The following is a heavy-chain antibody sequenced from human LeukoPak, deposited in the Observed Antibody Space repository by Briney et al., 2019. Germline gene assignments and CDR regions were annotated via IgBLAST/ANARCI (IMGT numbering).Heavy chain of an antibody. CDR3: ANPYYYGSGSPDP. V-gene: IGHV3-23*01. CDR2: ISGSGGST. D-gene: IGHD3-10*01. CDR1: GFTFSSYA. J-gene: IGHJ5*02. Sequence: PGGSLRLSCAASGFTFSSYAMSWVRQAPGKGLEWVSIISGSGGSTYYADSVKGRFTISRDNSKNTLYLQMNSLRAEDTAVYYCANPYYYGSGSPDPWDQGTLVTVSS.